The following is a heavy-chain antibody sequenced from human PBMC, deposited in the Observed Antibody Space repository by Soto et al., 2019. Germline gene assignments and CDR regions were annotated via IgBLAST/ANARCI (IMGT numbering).Heavy chain of an antibody. Sequence: SETLSLTCTVSSGAISSYYGSGIRQPPGKGLEWIGYIYYSGSTNYNPSLKSRVTISVDTSKNQFSLELSSVTAADTAVYYCARGLWFGEFPSYFAYSGEGTLGTVSS. CDR1: SGAISSYY. CDR3: ARGLWFGEFPSYFAY. D-gene: IGHD3-10*01. J-gene: IGHJ4*02. V-gene: IGHV4-59*01. CDR2: IYYSGST.